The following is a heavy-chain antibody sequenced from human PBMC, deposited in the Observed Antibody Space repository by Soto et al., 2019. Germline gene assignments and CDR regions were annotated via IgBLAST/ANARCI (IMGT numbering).Heavy chain of an antibody. CDR1: GGSISSSNW. CDR3: ARDLTTVRGGNYGMDV. Sequence: SETLSLTCAVSGGSISSSNWWSWVRQPPGKGLEWIGEIYHSGSTNYNPSLKSRVTISVDKSKNQFSLKLSSVTAADTAVYYCARDLTTVRGGNYGMDVWGQGTTVTVSS. J-gene: IGHJ6*02. CDR2: IYHSGST. D-gene: IGHD3-10*01. V-gene: IGHV4-4*02.